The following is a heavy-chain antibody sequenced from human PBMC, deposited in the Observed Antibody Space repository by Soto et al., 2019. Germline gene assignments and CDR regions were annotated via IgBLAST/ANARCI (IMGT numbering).Heavy chain of an antibody. J-gene: IGHJ3*02. V-gene: IGHV4-39*01. CDR3: ARPLMVPKAKTAFDI. D-gene: IGHD2-8*01. CDR2: VYYSGST. Sequence: KPSETLSLTCTVSGASITRNGYYWGWIRQTPGKGLEWIGSVYYSGSTVYNPSLKSRVTMSVDTSKNQISLSLNSVTAADTAVYFCARPLMVPKAKTAFDIWGQGTMVTVSS. CDR1: GASITRNGYY.